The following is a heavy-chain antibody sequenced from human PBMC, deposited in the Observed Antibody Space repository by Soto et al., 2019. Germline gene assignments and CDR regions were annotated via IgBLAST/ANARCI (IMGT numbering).Heavy chain of an antibody. CDR3: ARLSMYTSGWSSPFDY. Sequence: GESLKISCKGSGYIFTRYWISCVRQMPGKGLEWMGRIDPSDSYSNYSPSFQGHVTISADKSISTAYLQWSSLKASDTAMYYCARLSMYTSGWSSPFDYSGQGPXVTVSS. CDR2: IDPSDSYS. V-gene: IGHV5-10-1*01. D-gene: IGHD6-19*01. J-gene: IGHJ4*02. CDR1: GYIFTRYW.